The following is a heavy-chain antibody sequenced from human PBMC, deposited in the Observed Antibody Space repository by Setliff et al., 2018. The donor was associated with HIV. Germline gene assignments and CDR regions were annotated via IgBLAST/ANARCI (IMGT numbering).Heavy chain of an antibody. CDR1: GFTFSTYD. CDR2: IGTVGDT. D-gene: IGHD3-10*01. J-gene: IGHJ4*02. V-gene: IGHV3-13*01. CDR3: ARGRYYGSGSYGSSGGLDY. Sequence: PGGSLRLSCAASGFTFSTYDMHWVRQATGKGLEWVSGIGTVGDTYYPGSVKGRFAISRENAKNSLYLQMNGLRAGDTAVYYCARGRYYGSGSYGSSGGLDYWGQGTLVTVSS.